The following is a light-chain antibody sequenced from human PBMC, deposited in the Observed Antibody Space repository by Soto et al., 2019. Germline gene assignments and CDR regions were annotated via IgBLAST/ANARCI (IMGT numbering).Light chain of an antibody. V-gene: IGKV1-39*01. CDR3: QQTYSTPYT. CDR2: AAS. Sequence: DIPMTQSPSSLSASVGDRVTITCRASQSISNFLNWYQHKPGKAPKLLIYAASSLQSAVPSRFSGSGSGTDFTLTISSLQPEDCATYYCQQTYSTPYTFGQGTKLEIK. J-gene: IGKJ2*01. CDR1: QSISNF.